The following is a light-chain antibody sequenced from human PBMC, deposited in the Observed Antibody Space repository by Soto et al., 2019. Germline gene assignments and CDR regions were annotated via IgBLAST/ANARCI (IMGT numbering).Light chain of an antibody. CDR1: SSDVGKYNA. Sequence: QSVLTQPASVSGSPGQSITISCTGTSSDVGKYNAVSWYQQHPNKAPKLIIFEVNKWPSGASHRFSGSKSGDTASLTISGLQTDDEADYYCCSYTEHESVIFGGGTKLTVL. CDR2: EVN. V-gene: IGLV2-23*02. CDR3: CSYTEHESVI. J-gene: IGLJ2*01.